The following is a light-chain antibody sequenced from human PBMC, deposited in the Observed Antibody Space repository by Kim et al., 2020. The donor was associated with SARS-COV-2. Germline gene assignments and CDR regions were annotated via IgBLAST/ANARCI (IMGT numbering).Light chain of an antibody. V-gene: IGKV1-5*03. CDR1: QSTSRW. J-gene: IGKJ1*01. CDR3: QQYGSYWT. CDR2: KAS. Sequence: DFQMTQSPSTLSASVGDRVTITCRASQSTSRWLAWYQQKPGKAPKLLIYKASSLESGVPSRFSGSGSGTEFTLTISSLQPDDFATYYCQQYGSYWTFVQVTKVDIK.